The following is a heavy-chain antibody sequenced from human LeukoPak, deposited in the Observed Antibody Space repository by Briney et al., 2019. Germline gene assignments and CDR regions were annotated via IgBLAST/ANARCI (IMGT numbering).Heavy chain of an antibody. J-gene: IGHJ4*02. V-gene: IGHV4-4*07. Sequence: NPSETLSLTCAVPGGSISSYFWTWIRQPAGKGLEWVGHIYSSGSTKYNPSLKSRVTMSLDTSKNQFSLKLTSVTAADTAIYYCARGPSIAAAGTHFDYWGQGTLVTVSS. CDR2: IYSSGST. CDR3: ARGPSIAAAGTHFDY. D-gene: IGHD6-13*01. CDR1: GGSISSYF.